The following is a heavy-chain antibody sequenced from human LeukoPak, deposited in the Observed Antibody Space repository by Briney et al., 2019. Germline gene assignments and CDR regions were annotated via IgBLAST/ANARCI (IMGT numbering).Heavy chain of an antibody. J-gene: IGHJ6*02. CDR3: ARGAYCGGDCYPQSPDYYYYGMDV. CDR2: MNPNRGNT. CDR1: GYTFTGYY. Sequence: ASEKVSCKASGYTFTGYYMHWVRQAPGQGLEWMGWMNPNRGNTGYAQKFQGRVTMTRNTSISTAYMELSSLRSEDTAVYYCARGAYCGGDCYPQSPDYYYYGMDVWGQGTTVTVSS. D-gene: IGHD2-21*02. V-gene: IGHV1-8*02.